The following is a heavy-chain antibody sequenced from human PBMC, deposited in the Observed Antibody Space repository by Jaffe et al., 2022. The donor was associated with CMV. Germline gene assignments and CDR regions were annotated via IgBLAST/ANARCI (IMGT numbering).Heavy chain of an antibody. CDR3: AKESDVTTDYYYGMDV. Sequence: QVQLVESGGGVVQPGRSLRLSCAASGFTFSSYGMHWVRQAPGKGLEWVAVISYDGSNKYYADSVKGRFTISRDNSKNTLYLQMNSLRAEDTAVYYCAKESDVTTDYYYGMDVWGQGTTVTVSS. D-gene: IGHD4-17*01. J-gene: IGHJ6*02. CDR1: GFTFSSYG. V-gene: IGHV3-30*18. CDR2: ISYDGSNK.